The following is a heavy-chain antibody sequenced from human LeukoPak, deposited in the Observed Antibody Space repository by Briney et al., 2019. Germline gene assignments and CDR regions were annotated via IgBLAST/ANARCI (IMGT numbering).Heavy chain of an antibody. CDR1: GFTFSSYG. Sequence: GGSLRLSCAASGFTFSSYGMHWVRQAPGKGLEWVAFIRYDGSNKYYVGSVKGRFTISRDNSKNTLYLQMNSLRAEDTAVYYCARRIVGASDFWGQGTLVTVSS. CDR2: IRYDGSNK. D-gene: IGHD1-26*01. V-gene: IGHV3-30*02. J-gene: IGHJ4*02. CDR3: ARRIVGASDF.